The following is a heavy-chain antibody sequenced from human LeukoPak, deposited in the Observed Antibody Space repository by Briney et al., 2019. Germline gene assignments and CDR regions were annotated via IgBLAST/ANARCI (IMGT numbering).Heavy chain of an antibody. D-gene: IGHD3-10*01. CDR2: ISSSSSYI. V-gene: IGHV3-21*01. J-gene: IGHJ3*02. CDR3: ARERSKLLWFGELLSDAFDI. Sequence: GGSLRLSCAASGFTFSSYSMNWVRQAPGKGLEWVSSISSSSSYIYYADSVKGRFTISRDNAKNSLYLQMNSLRAEDTAVYYCARERSKLLWFGELLSDAFDIWGQGTMVTVSS. CDR1: GFTFSSYS.